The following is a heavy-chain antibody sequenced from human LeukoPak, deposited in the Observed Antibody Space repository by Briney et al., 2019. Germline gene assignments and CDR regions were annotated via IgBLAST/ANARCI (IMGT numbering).Heavy chain of an antibody. CDR2: ISSSVSTI. Sequence: GGSLRLSCAASGFTFSSFGMNWVRQAPGKGLEWVSYISSSVSTIYNADSVKGRFTISRDNAKNSLYLQMNSLRAEDTAAFYCARDNGDYVPYYFDYWGQGTLVTVSS. CDR1: GFTFSSFG. J-gene: IGHJ4*02. D-gene: IGHD4-17*01. V-gene: IGHV3-48*04. CDR3: ARDNGDYVPYYFDY.